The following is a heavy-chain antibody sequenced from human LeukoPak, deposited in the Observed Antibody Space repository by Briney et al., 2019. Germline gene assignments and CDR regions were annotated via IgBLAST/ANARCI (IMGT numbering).Heavy chain of an antibody. D-gene: IGHD6-19*01. CDR3: AKTTSRSSGWFDY. V-gene: IGHV3-23*01. J-gene: IGHJ4*02. Sequence: PGGFLRLSCAASGFTFSSYAMSWVRQAPGKGLEWVSAISGSGGSTYYADSVKGRFTISRDNSKNTLYLQMNSLRAEDTAVYYCAKTTSRSSGWFDYWGQGTLVTVSS. CDR1: GFTFSSYA. CDR2: ISGSGGST.